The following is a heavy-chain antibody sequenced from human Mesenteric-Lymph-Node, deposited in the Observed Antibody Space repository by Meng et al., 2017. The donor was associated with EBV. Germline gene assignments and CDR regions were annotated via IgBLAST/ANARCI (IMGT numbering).Heavy chain of an antibody. Sequence: QGQRPESGPGLVKPSETLSLTCTVSGGSVSSGSYYWSWIRQPPGKGLEWIGYIYYSGSTNYNPSLKSRVTISVDTSKNQFSLKLSSVTAADTAVYYCALIIVGATHFDYWGQGTLVTVFS. D-gene: IGHD1-26*01. J-gene: IGHJ4*02. CDR1: GGSVSSGSYY. CDR2: IYYSGST. CDR3: ALIIVGATHFDY. V-gene: IGHV4-61*01.